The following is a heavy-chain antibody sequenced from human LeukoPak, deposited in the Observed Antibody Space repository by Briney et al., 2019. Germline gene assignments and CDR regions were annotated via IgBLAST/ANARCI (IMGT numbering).Heavy chain of an antibody. CDR3: ARGGGSYYEEGEYNWFDP. V-gene: IGHV1-8*01. Sequence: GASVKVSCKASGYTFTCYDINWVRQATGQGLEWMGWMNPNSGNTGYAQKSQGRVTMTRNTSISTAYMELSSLRSEDTAVYYCARGGGSYYEEGEYNWFDPWGQGTLVTVSS. CDR2: MNPNSGNT. CDR1: GYTFTCYD. J-gene: IGHJ5*02. D-gene: IGHD1-26*01.